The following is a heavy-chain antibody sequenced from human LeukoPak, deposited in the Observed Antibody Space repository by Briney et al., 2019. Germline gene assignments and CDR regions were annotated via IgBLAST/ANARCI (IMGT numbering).Heavy chain of an antibody. CDR3: ARDGGSSGSFDY. CDR1: GGSISSYY. V-gene: IGHV4-59*01. CDR2: IYHSGST. J-gene: IGHJ4*02. Sequence: SETLSLTCTVSGGSISSYYWSWIRQPPGKGLEWIGYIYHSGSTKYNPSLKSRVTISVDTSKNQFSLKLSSVTAADTAVYYCARDGGSSGSFDYWGQGTLVTVSS. D-gene: IGHD3-22*01.